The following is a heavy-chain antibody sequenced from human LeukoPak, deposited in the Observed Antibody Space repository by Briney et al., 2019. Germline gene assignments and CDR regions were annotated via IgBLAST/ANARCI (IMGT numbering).Heavy chain of an antibody. CDR3: AKGWSSYDAFDI. CDR2: ITDSGGSA. J-gene: IGHJ3*02. Sequence: PGGSLRLSCAASGLTFSTYAMSWVRQAPGKGLEWVSAITDSGGSAYYADSVKGRFTISRDNPKNTLYLQMNSLRAEDTAVYYCAKGWSSYDAFDIWGQGTMVTVSS. V-gene: IGHV3-23*01. CDR1: GLTFSTYA. D-gene: IGHD3-3*01.